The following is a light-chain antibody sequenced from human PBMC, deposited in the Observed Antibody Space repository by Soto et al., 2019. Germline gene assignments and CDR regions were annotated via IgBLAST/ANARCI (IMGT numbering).Light chain of an antibody. V-gene: IGKV1-27*01. J-gene: IGKJ3*01. CDR1: QGISNY. Sequence: DIQMTQSPSSLSASVGDRVTITCRASQGISNYLAWYQQKPGKVPKLLIYAASTLESGVPSRFSGSGSGIDFSLPISSLQPEDVATYYCQKYNSAPLTFGPGTKVDIK. CDR3: QKYNSAPLT. CDR2: AAS.